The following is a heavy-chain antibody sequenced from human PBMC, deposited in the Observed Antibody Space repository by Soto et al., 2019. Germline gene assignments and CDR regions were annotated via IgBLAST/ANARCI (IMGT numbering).Heavy chain of an antibody. CDR2: IYYNGGT. Sequence: TSETLSLTCTVSGGSISSGAYYWTWIRQHAGKGLEWIGYIYYNGGTYYNPSLESRITISIDTSESQFSLRLSSVTVADTAVYYCARVRQRLGLFDYWGQGTLVTVSS. J-gene: IGHJ4*02. D-gene: IGHD5-12*01. CDR1: GGSISSGAYY. CDR3: ARVRQRLGLFDY. V-gene: IGHV4-31*03.